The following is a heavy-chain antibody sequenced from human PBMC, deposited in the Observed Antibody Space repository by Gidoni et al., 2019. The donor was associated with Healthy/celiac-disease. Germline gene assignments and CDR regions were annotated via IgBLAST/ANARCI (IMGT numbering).Heavy chain of an antibody. CDR3: ARGTTTAMVTYY. D-gene: IGHD5-18*01. Sequence: QVQLVESGGGVVQPGRSLRLPGAASGFTFSSYAMHWVRQAPGKGLEWVAGISYDGSNEYYADSVKGRFTISRDNSKNTLYLQMNSLRAEDTAVYYCARGTTTAMVTYYWGQGTLVTVSS. CDR1: GFTFSSYA. J-gene: IGHJ4*02. V-gene: IGHV3-30-3*01. CDR2: ISYDGSNE.